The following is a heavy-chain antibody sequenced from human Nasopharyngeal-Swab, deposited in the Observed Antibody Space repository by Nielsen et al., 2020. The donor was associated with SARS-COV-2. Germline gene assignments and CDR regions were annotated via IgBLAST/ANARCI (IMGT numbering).Heavy chain of an antibody. Sequence: GGSLRLSCAASGFTFSSYWMSWVRQAPGKGLEWVANIKQDGSEKYYVDSVKGRFTISRDNAKNSLYLQMNSLRAEDTAVYYCAGVTADSSSWYEYYYYYYYYMDVWGKGTTVTVSS. CDR1: GFTFSSYW. V-gene: IGHV3-7*03. CDR2: IKQDGSEK. CDR3: AGVTADSSSWYEYYYYYYYYMDV. D-gene: IGHD6-13*01. J-gene: IGHJ6*03.